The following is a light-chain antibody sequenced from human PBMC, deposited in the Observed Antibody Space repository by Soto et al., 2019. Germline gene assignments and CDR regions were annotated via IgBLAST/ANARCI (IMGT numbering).Light chain of an antibody. CDR1: NSDVGAYNF. Sequence: SALTQPRSVSGSPGQAVTFSCTGTNSDVGAYNFVSWYQQHPDKAPKLIIYDVSKRPSGVPDRFSGSKSGNTASLTISGLQAEDEADYFCSSFAGSYTHVFGTGTKVTVL. CDR2: DVS. J-gene: IGLJ1*01. V-gene: IGLV2-11*01. CDR3: SSFAGSYTHV.